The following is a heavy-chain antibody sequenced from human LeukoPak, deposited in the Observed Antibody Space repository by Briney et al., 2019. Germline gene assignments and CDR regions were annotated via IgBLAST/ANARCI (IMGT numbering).Heavy chain of an antibody. Sequence: PGGSLRLSCAASRFTFSSHVMSWVRKAPGKVLEWVSAIMGSGGSTYYADSVKGRFTISRDNSKNTMNLQMNSLRAEDTAVYYCAKDPAAWGSSPDAFDIWGQGTMVTVSS. CDR2: IMGSGGST. D-gene: IGHD6-13*01. CDR3: AKDPAAWGSSPDAFDI. V-gene: IGHV3-23*01. J-gene: IGHJ3*02. CDR1: RFTFSSHV.